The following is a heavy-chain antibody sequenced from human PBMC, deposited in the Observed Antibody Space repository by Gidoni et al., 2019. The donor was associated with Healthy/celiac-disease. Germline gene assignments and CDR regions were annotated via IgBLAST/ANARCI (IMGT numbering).Heavy chain of an antibody. D-gene: IGHD6-13*01. J-gene: IGHJ5*02. Sequence: QLQLQESGPGLVKPSETLSLTCTVSGGSISSSSYYWGWIRQPPGKGLEWIGSIYYSGSTYYNPSLKSRVTISVDTSKNQFFLKLSSVTAADTAVYYCARPVSNAILGYSSSWYSGWFDPWGQGTLVTVSS. CDR3: ARPVSNAILGYSSSWYSGWFDP. CDR2: IYYSGST. V-gene: IGHV4-39*01. CDR1: GGSISSSSYY.